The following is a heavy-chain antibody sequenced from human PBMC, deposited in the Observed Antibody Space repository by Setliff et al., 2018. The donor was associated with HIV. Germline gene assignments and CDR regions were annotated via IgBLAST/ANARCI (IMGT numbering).Heavy chain of an antibody. CDR2: IVVGSDNT. CDR1: GFTFTSSA. J-gene: IGHJ6*03. CDR3: AAASNRRVRGVNLHYYYYMDV. Sequence: GASVKVSCKASGFTFTSSAMQWVRQARGQRLEWIGWIVVGSDNTNYAQKFQERVTITRDLSTSTAYMELSGLRSEDTAVYYCAAASNRRVRGVNLHYYYYMDVWGKGTTVTVSS. V-gene: IGHV1-58*02. D-gene: IGHD3-10*01.